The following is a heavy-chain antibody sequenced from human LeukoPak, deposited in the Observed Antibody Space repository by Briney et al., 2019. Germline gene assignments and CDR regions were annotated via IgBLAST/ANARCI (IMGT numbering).Heavy chain of an antibody. CDR2: IGIGGDT. J-gene: IGHJ4*02. D-gene: IGHD6-19*01. CDR1: GFTFIDYD. Sequence: GGSLRLSWAASGFTFIDYDMHWVRQVIGKGLEWVSAIGIGGDTLYFGSLKGLFTISRENAESSLYLQMNSLRAEDTAVYYCARGGIQVSGIDEFDYWGQGTLVTVSS. CDR3: ARGGIQVSGIDEFDY. V-gene: IGHV3-13*01.